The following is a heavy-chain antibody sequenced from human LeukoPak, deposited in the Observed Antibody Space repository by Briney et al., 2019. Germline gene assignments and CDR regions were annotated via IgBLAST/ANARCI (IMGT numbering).Heavy chain of an antibody. V-gene: IGHV3-30*18. CDR1: GFTFSSYG. D-gene: IGHD3-22*01. CDR3: AKDISHFLTMIAED. J-gene: IGHJ4*02. Sequence: PGGSLRLSCAASGFTFSSYGMHWVRQAPGKGLEWVAVISYDGSNKYYADSVKGRFTISRDNSKNTLYLQMNSLRAEDTAVYYCAKDISHFLTMIAEDWGQGTLVTVSS. CDR2: ISYDGSNK.